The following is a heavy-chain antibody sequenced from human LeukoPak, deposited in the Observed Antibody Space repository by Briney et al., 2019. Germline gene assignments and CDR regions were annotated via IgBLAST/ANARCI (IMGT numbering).Heavy chain of an antibody. CDR3: ARGPPNWGYDY. J-gene: IGHJ4*02. V-gene: IGHV1-8*01. D-gene: IGHD7-27*01. CDR2: MSPNSGDT. CDR1: GYTFTSYD. Sequence: ASVKVSCKASGYTFTSYDFNWVRQATGQRPEWMGWMSPNSGDTGYAQKFQDRVTMTRNTSISTACMELSSLRSDDTAVYYCARGPPNWGYDYWGPGTLVTVSS.